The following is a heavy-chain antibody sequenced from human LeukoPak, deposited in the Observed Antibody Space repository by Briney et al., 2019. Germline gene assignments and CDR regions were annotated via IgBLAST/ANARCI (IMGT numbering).Heavy chain of an antibody. D-gene: IGHD3-10*01. CDR1: GGSISSGGYS. Sequence: SQTLSLTCAVSGGSISSGGYSWSWIRQPPGKGLEWIGYIYHSGSTYYNPSLKGRVTISVDRSKNQFSLKLSSVTAADTAVYYCARSRGSGSLFADYNWFDPWGQGTLVTVSS. CDR3: ARSRGSGSLFADYNWFDP. CDR2: IYHSGST. V-gene: IGHV4-30-2*01. J-gene: IGHJ5*02.